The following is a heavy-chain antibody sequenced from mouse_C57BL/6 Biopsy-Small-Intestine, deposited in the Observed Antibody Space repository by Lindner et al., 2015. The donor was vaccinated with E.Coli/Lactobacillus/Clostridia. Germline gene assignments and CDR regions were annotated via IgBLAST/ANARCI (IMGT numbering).Heavy chain of an antibody. Sequence: VQLQESGEGLVKPGGSLKLSCAASGFTFSSYAMSWVRQTPEKRLEWVAYISSGGDYIYYADTVKGRFTISRDNARNTLYLQMSSLKSEDTAMYYCTREASYGNYVFYAMDYWGQGTSVTVSS. CDR1: GFTFSSYA. V-gene: IGHV5-9-1*02. CDR2: ISSGGDYI. D-gene: IGHD2-10*01. CDR3: TREASYGNYVFYAMDY. J-gene: IGHJ4*01.